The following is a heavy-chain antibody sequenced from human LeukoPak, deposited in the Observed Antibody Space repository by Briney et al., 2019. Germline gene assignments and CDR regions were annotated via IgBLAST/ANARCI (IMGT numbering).Heavy chain of an antibody. J-gene: IGHJ6*03. V-gene: IGHV1-69*13. CDR1: GGTFSSYA. Sequence: SVKVSCRASGGTFSSYAISWVRQAPGQGLEWMGGIIPIFGTANYAQKFQGRVTITADESTSTAYMELSSLRSEDTAVYYCARGGRFLEWLSNLYYYYYMDVWGKGTTVTVSS. D-gene: IGHD3-3*01. CDR3: ARGGRFLEWLSNLYYYYYMDV. CDR2: IIPIFGTA.